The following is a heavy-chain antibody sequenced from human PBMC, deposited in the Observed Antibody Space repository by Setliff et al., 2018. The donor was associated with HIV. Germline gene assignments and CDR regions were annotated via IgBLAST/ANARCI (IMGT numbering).Heavy chain of an antibody. CDR1: GAPISSGT. CDR2: MYYSGNT. D-gene: IGHD2-2*01. J-gene: IGHJ6*02. CDR3: ARGHCSGTNCYGVDYYGMDV. Sequence: SETLSLTCIVSGAPISSGTWSWIRQPPGKGLEWIGYMYYSGNTNYNPSLKSRVTISVDTSKSQFSLKLNSVTAADTAVYYCARGHCSGTNCYGVDYYGMDVWGQGTTVTVSS. V-gene: IGHV4-59*01.